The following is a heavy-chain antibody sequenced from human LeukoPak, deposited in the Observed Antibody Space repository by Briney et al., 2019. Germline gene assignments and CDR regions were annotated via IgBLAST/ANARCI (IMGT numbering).Heavy chain of an antibody. Sequence: SETLSLTCTVSGGSISSYYWSWIRQPPGKGLEWIGYIYYSGSTNYNPSLKSRVTISVDTSKNQFSLKLSSVTAADTAVYYCARMPGSGSYDPFDYWGQGTLVTVSS. V-gene: IGHV4-59*01. CDR1: GGSISSYY. J-gene: IGHJ4*02. CDR3: ARMPGSGSYDPFDY. D-gene: IGHD1-26*01. CDR2: IYYSGST.